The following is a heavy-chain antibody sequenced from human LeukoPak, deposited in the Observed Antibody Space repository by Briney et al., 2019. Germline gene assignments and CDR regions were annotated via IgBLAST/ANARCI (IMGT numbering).Heavy chain of an antibody. CDR3: ARDGDCTTTSCYSLYDYYGMDV. CDR1: GYTFTNYG. Sequence: ASVKVSCKASGYTFTNYGISGVRQAPGQGLEWMGWISVYNGNTNYAQKLQGRVTMTTDTSTSTAYMELRSLRSHDTAVYYCARDGDCTTTSCYSLYDYYGMDVWGKGTTVTVFS. CDR2: ISVYNGNT. J-gene: IGHJ6*04. D-gene: IGHD2-2*01. V-gene: IGHV1-18*04.